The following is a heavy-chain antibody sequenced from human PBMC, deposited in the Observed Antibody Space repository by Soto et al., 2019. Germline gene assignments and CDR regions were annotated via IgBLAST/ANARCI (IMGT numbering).Heavy chain of an antibody. CDR2: INHSGST. Sequence: SETLSLTCAVYGGSFSGYCWSWIRQPPGKGLEWIGEINHSGSTNYNPSLKSRVTISVDTSKNQFSLKLSSVTAADTAVYYCANPPGTGNWFDPWGQGTLVTVSS. J-gene: IGHJ5*02. CDR1: GGSFSGYC. CDR3: ANPPGTGNWFDP. D-gene: IGHD6-13*01. V-gene: IGHV4-34*01.